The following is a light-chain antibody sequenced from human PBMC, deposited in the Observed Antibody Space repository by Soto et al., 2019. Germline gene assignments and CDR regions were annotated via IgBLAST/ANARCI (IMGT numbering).Light chain of an antibody. CDR1: QVISSY. CDR3: QKCKVAPFT. V-gene: IGKV1-9*01. J-gene: IGKJ4*01. CDR2: AAS. Sequence: DIQLTLSPSFLSASVGDRVTITCRASQVISSYLAWYQQKPGKAPKLLIYAASTLQSGVPSRFSGSRSGTEFTLTISSLQPEDFATYYCQKCKVAPFTFGGGTKVDIK.